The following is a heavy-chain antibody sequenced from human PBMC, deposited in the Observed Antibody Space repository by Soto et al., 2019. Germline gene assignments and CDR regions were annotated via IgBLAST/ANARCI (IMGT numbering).Heavy chain of an antibody. CDR3: ARNLQNAFDI. D-gene: IGHD1-1*01. V-gene: IGHV3-7*01. Sequence: GGSRRRFWVASGFTVSNFLMSWVRQAPGKGLEWVANIKQDGSEKYFMDSVKGRFTISRDNAKNSLYLQMNSLRAEDTAVYYCARNLQNAFDIWGQGTMVTVSS. CDR2: IKQDGSEK. J-gene: IGHJ3*02. CDR1: GFTVSNFL.